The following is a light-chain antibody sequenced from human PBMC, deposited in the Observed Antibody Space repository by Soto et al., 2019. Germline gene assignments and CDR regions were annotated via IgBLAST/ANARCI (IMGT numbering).Light chain of an antibody. CDR1: QSVSSN. CDR2: GAS. CDR3: QQYNNWPQT. Sequence: EIVMTQSPATLSVSPGERATLSCRASQSVSSNLAWYQQKPGQAPRILIYGASTRATGIPASFSGSGSGTEFTLTISSLQSEDCAVYYCQQYNNWPQTFGQGTKVEIK. V-gene: IGKV3-15*01. J-gene: IGKJ1*01.